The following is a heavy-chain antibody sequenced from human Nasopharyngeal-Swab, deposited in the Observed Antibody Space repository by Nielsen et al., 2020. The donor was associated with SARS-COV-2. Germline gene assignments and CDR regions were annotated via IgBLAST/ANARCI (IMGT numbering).Heavy chain of an antibody. Sequence: RQAPGKRLEWIGEINHSGSTNYNPSLKSRVTISVDTSKNQFSLKLCSVTAADTAVYYCARPTTLGYYYGMDVWGQGTTGTVSS. V-gene: IGHV4-34*01. D-gene: IGHD1-14*01. CDR3: ARPTTLGYYYGMDV. CDR2: INHSGST. J-gene: IGHJ6*02.